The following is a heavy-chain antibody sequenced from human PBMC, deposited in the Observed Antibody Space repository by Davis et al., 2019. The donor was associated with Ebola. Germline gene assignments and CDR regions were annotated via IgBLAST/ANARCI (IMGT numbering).Heavy chain of an antibody. J-gene: IGHJ3*02. V-gene: IGHV4-61*01. CDR2: IYYSGST. D-gene: IGHD3/OR15-3a*01. Sequence: SQTLPLPCTVSGFSVSSGSYNWSWIRQPPGKGLEWIGYIYYSGSTNYNPSLKSRVTISVDTSKNQFSLKLSSVTAADAAVYYCARGGRGAFEIWGQGTMVTVSS. CDR3: ARGGRGAFEI. CDR1: GFSVSSGSYN.